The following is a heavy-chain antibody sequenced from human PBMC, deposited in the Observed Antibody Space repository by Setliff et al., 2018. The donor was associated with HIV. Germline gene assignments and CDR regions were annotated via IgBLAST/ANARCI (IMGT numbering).Heavy chain of an antibody. Sequence: GGSLRLSCAASGFTVSDSHMTWVRQAPGKGLEWVSFIYSDGRTYYAESVKGRLTISRDDSKKTLYLQMHSLRVEDTAVYFCARDLLGSYNGYLHYWGQGTSVTVSS. V-gene: IGHV3-53*01. J-gene: IGHJ4*02. CDR3: ARDLLGSYNGYLHY. CDR1: GFTVSDSH. D-gene: IGHD1-1*01. CDR2: IYSDGRT.